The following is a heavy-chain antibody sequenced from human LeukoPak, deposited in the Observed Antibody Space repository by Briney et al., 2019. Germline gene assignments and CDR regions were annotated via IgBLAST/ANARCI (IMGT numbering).Heavy chain of an antibody. CDR1: GFTFTNYW. Sequence: PGGSLTLSCAPSGFTFTNYWMHWVRHTPGKGLVWVSRINSNGSSTSYADSVKGRSTISRDNAKNTLHLQMTSLRAEDTALYYCAKGGATICNNWGQGTLVTVSS. CDR3: AKGGATICNN. J-gene: IGHJ4*02. D-gene: IGHD5-12*01. V-gene: IGHV3-74*01. CDR2: INSNGSST.